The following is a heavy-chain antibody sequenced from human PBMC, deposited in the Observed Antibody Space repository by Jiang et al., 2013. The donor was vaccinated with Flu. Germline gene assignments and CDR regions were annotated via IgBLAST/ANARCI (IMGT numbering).Heavy chain of an antibody. CDR3: AMGAGWLIDY. CDR2: MYYSGST. Sequence: GPGLVKPSETLSLTCSVSGGSISSHYWNWIRQPPGKALEWIGYMYYSGSTNYNPSLKSRVSISVDTSKNQFSLKLSSVTAADTAVYYCAMGAGWLIDYWGQGTLITVSS. CDR1: GGSISSHY. D-gene: IGHD6-19*01. V-gene: IGHV4-59*03. J-gene: IGHJ4*02.